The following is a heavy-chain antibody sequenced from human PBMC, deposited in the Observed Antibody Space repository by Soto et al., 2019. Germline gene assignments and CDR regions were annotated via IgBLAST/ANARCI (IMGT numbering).Heavy chain of an antibody. CDR2: ISAYNGKT. CDR1: GYTFTSYG. CDR3: ARLLGAPNWLDP. Sequence: QVQLVQSAAEVKKPGASVKVSCKASGYTFTSYGISWVRQAPGQGLECMGWISAYNGKTNYAQKLQGRVTMTTDTSTRTAYMELRSLRSDDTAVYCCARLLGAPNWLDPWGQGTLVTVSS. J-gene: IGHJ5*02. D-gene: IGHD3-10*01. V-gene: IGHV1-18*01.